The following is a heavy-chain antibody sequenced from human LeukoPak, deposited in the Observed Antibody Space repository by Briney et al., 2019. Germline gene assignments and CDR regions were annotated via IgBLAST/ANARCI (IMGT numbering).Heavy chain of an antibody. J-gene: IGHJ4*02. CDR3: ARGRGAEADY. Sequence: SETLSLTCTVSGGSISSYYWSWIRQPAGKGLEWIGEINHSGSTNYNPSLKSRVTISVDTSKNQFSLKLSSVTAADTAVYYCARGRGAEADYWGQGTLVTVSS. CDR2: INHSGST. CDR1: GGSISSYY. D-gene: IGHD6-19*01. V-gene: IGHV4-34*01.